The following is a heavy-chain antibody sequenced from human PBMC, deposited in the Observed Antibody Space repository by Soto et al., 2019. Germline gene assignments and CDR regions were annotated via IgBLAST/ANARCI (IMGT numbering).Heavy chain of an antibody. D-gene: IGHD1-26*01. V-gene: IGHV1-24*01. CDR2: FDPEDGET. J-gene: IGHJ5*02. CDR3: ATRDPGSYSHNWFDP. CDR1: GYTLTELS. Sequence: GASVKVSCKVSGYTLTELSMHWVRQAPGKGLEWMGGFDPEDGETIYAQKFQGRVTMTEDTSTDTAYMELSSLRSEDTAVYYCATRDPGSYSHNWFDPWGQGTLVTVSS.